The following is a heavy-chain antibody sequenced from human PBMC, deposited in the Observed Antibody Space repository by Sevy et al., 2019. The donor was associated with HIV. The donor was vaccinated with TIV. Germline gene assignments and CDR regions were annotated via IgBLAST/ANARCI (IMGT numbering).Heavy chain of an antibody. Sequence: GGSLRLSCATSGFHFNYHDMHWVRQAPGKGLEWVSSISSNSKYLYYADSVKGQFTVSRDNARSSLFLQLSDLRAGDMAVYYCARETGAAYYSDTSGFDYWGQGTLVTVSS. V-gene: IGHV3-21*06. CDR1: GFHFNYHD. CDR2: ISSNSKYL. D-gene: IGHD3-22*01. J-gene: IGHJ4*02. CDR3: ARETGAAYYSDTSGFDY.